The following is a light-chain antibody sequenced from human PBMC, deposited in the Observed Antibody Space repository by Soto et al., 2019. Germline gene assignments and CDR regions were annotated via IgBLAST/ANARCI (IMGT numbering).Light chain of an antibody. J-gene: IGKJ1*01. V-gene: IGKV3-11*01. CDR3: HQRQSWPRT. Sequence: EIVLTPAPCTRSSLPGDRVPLSFRASQYINTRLAWYQHRPGQAPRLLIYQTSIRAAGIPARFSASGSGTDFTLTISDVQPEDFALYYCHQRQSWPRTFGQGTNVDIK. CDR1: QYINTR. CDR2: QTS.